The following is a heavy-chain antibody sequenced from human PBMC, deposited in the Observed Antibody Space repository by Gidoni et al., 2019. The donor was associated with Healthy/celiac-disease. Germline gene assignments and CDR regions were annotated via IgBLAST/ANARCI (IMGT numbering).Heavy chain of an antibody. CDR1: GGSISSYY. Sequence: QVQLQESGPGLVKPSETLSLTCTVSGGSISSYYWRWIRQPPGKGLEWIGYNYYSGSTNYNPSLKSRVTISVDTSKNQFSLKLSSVTAADTAVYYCAGQKGGSYEDWGQGTLVTVSS. CDR3: AGQKGGSYED. J-gene: IGHJ4*02. V-gene: IGHV4-59*01. CDR2: NYYSGST. D-gene: IGHD1-26*01.